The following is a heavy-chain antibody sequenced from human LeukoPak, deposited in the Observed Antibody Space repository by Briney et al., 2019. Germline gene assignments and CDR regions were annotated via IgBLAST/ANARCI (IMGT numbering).Heavy chain of an antibody. J-gene: IGHJ6*03. CDR2: INPDSGGT. D-gene: IGHD2-21*02. V-gene: IGHV1-2*02. Sequence: ASVKVSCKATGYTFSGYYIYWARQAPGQGLEWLGWINPDSGGTNYAQKFQGRVTMTRDTSITTAYMELGSLRSDDTAVYYCARGVGDSYYYYYYMDVWGKGTTVTISS. CDR3: ARGVGDSYYYYYYMDV. CDR1: GYTFSGYY.